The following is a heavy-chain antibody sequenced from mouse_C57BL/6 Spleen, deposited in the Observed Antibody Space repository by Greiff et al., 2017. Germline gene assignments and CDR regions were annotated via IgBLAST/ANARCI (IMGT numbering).Heavy chain of an antibody. J-gene: IGHJ1*03. D-gene: IGHD1-1*01. CDR1: GYSITSGYY. CDR2: ISYDGSN. CDR3: ARGAYGSSHYWYFDV. V-gene: IGHV3-6*01. Sequence: EVHLVESGPGLVKPSQSLSLTCSVTGYSITSGYYWNWIRQFPGNKLEWMGYISYDGSNNYNPSLKNRISITRDTSKNQFFLKLNSVTTEDTATYYCARGAYGSSHYWYFDVWGTGTTVTVSS.